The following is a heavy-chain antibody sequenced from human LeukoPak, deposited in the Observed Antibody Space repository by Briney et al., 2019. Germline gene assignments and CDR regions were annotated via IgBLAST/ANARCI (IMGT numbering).Heavy chain of an antibody. D-gene: IGHD2-21*02. J-gene: IGHJ4*02. CDR1: GYTFTSYW. Sequence: GESLKISCKGSGYTFTSYWIGWVRQMPGKGLEWMGTIYPGGSDTRYSPSFQGQVTISADKSISTAYLQWSSLKASDTAMYYCARNYCGVDCFTDYWGQGTLVTVSS. CDR3: ARNYCGVDCFTDY. CDR2: IYPGGSDT. V-gene: IGHV5-51*01.